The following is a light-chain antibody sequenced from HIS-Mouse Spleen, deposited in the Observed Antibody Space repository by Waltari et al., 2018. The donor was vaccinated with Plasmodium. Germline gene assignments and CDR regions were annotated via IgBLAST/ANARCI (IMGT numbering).Light chain of an antibody. V-gene: IGKV2-28*01. Sequence: DIVMTQSPLSLPVTPGEPASIPCRSSQSPLHSNGYNYLDWYLQKPGQSPRLLIYLGSNRASGVPDRFSGSGSGTDFTLKISRVEAEDVGVYYCMQALQTPLTFGGGTKVEIK. CDR2: LGS. J-gene: IGKJ4*01. CDR1: QSPLHSNGYNY. CDR3: MQALQTPLT.